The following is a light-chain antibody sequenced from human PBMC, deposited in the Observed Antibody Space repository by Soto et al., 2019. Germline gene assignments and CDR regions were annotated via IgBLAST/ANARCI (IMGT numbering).Light chain of an antibody. CDR2: KDS. V-gene: IGLV3-25*03. J-gene: IGLJ2*01. CDR1: ALPKQY. CDR3: QSADSSGTSHVL. Sequence: SSELTQPPSVSVSPGQTARITCSGDALPKQYAYWYQQKPGQAPVLVIYKDSERPSGIPERFSGSSSGTTVTLTISGVQAEDEADYYCQSADSSGTSHVLFGGGTKLTVL.